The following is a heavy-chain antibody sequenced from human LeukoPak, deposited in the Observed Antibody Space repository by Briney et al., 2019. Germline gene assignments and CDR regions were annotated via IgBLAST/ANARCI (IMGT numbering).Heavy chain of an antibody. Sequence: GGSLRLSCAASRFTFNIFGMHWVRQAPDKGLEWVAVISHDGRKKYYADSVKGRFSISRDNSKDTLYLELNSLTIEDTAMYYCRAATKYLDYYYDYWGQGTLVAVSS. J-gene: IGHJ4*02. V-gene: IGHV3-30*03. CDR1: RFTFNIFG. CDR3: RAATKYLDYYYDY. D-gene: IGHD3-22*01. CDR2: ISHDGRKK.